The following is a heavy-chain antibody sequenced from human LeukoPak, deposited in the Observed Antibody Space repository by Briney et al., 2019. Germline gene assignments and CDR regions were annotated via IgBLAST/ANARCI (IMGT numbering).Heavy chain of an antibody. CDR3: ATSRSFDY. D-gene: IGHD2-2*01. V-gene: IGHV3-74*01. CDR2: INTDGSDT. CDR1: GFTFSSYW. J-gene: IGHJ4*02. Sequence: PGGSLRLSCAASGFTFSSYWMHWVRQAPGKGLVWVSRINTDGSDTSYADSVKGRFTISRDNAKNTLYLQMNSLSVEDTAVYYCATSRSFDYWGQGTLVTVSS.